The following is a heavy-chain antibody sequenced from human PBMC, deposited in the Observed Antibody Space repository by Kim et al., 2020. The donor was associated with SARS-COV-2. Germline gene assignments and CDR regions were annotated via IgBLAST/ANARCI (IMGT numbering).Heavy chain of an antibody. CDR1: GFPFKNYD. CDR2: IGTGDDA. Sequence: PGGSLRLSCAASGFPFKNYDMHWVRQTTGKGLEWVSAIGTGDDAQYAGSVKGRFTVSRENAKNSLYLHMTSLRAGDTAVYYCARVNFDSTDYYPYFDHWGQGTLVTVSS. V-gene: IGHV3-13*01. J-gene: IGHJ4*02. CDR3: ARVNFDSTDYYPYFDH. D-gene: IGHD3-22*01.